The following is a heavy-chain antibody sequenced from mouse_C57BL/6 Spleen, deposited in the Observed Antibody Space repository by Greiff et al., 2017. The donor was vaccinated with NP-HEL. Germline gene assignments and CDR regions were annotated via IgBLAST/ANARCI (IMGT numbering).Heavy chain of an antibody. D-gene: IGHD5-1*01. CDR2: ISDGGSYT. V-gene: IGHV5-4*01. Sequence: DVQLVESGGGLVKPGGSLKLSCAASGFTFSSYAMSWVRQTPEKRLEWVATISDGGSYTYYPDNVKGRFTISRDNAKNNLYLQMSHLKSEDTAMYYCAGLPTFAYWGQGTLVTVSA. CDR3: AGLPTFAY. CDR1: GFTFSSYA. J-gene: IGHJ3*01.